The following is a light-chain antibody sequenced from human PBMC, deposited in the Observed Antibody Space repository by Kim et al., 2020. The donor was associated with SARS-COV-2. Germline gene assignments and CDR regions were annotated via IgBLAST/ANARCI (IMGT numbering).Light chain of an antibody. CDR3: SAWDSSLSAWV. Sequence: LTQPPSVSKDLRQTATLTCTGNSNNVGNQGAAWLQQHQGHPPKLLSYSNNNRPSGISERLSASRSGNTASLTITGLQPEDEADYYCSAWDSSLSAWVFGGGTQLTVL. J-gene: IGLJ3*02. CDR1: SNNVGNQG. V-gene: IGLV10-54*01. CDR2: SNN.